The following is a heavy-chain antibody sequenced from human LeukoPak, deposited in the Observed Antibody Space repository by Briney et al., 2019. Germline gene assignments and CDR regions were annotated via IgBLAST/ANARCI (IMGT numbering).Heavy chain of an antibody. J-gene: IGHJ4*02. Sequence: SETLSLTCSVSGASFSSSPYYWGWIRQPPGKGLEWIGSFYYGGTTYYNPSLKSRITMSVDTSENQFSLKLSSVTAADTAVYYCAFGVRGVIAIELWGQGTLVTVSS. CDR2: FYYGGTT. V-gene: IGHV4-39*01. D-gene: IGHD3-10*01. CDR3: AFGVRGVIAIEL. CDR1: GASFSSSPYY.